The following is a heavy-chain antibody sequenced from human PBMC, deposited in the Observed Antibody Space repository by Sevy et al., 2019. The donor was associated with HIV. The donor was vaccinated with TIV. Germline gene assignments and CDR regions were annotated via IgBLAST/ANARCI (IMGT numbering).Heavy chain of an antibody. V-gene: IGHV4-59*01. CDR3: AREVVVTDTYYYYYYMDV. J-gene: IGHJ6*03. CDR2: IYYSGST. Sequence: SETLSLTCTVSGGSISSYYWSRIRQPPRKGLEWIGYIYYSGSTNYNPSLKSRVTISVDTSKNQFSLKLSSVTAADTAVYYCAREVVVTDTYYYYYYMDVWDKGTTVTVSS. D-gene: IGHD2-21*02. CDR1: GGSISSYY.